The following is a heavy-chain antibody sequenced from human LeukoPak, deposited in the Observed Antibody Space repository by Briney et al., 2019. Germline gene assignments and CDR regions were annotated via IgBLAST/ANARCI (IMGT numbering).Heavy chain of an antibody. CDR1: GFTFSSYE. CDR2: ISYDGSNK. V-gene: IGHV3-30*04. D-gene: IGHD6-13*01. CDR3: AKEGYSRGYYSYYYMDV. Sequence: GGSLRLSCAASGFTFSSYEMNWVRQAPGKGLEWVTAISYDGSNKYYADSVKGRFTISRDNSKSTLYVQMNSLRAEDTAVYYCAKEGYSRGYYSYYYMDVWGKGTTVTVSS. J-gene: IGHJ6*03.